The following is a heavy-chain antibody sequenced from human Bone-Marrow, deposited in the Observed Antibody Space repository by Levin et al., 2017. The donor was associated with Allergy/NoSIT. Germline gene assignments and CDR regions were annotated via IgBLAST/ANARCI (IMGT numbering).Heavy chain of an antibody. J-gene: IGHJ4*02. CDR1: GYSFTTYS. Sequence: ASVKVSCKASGYSFTTYSLAWVRQAPGQGLEWMGWISPYNGNTNSAQNLQGRVTMSTDTSTSTAYMELRSLRSDDTALYYCARANSLSYGGYAAGHLYFDFWGQGTLVTVSS. CDR2: ISPYNGNT. D-gene: IGHD5-12*01. CDR3: ARANSLSYGGYAAGHLYFDF. V-gene: IGHV1-18*01.